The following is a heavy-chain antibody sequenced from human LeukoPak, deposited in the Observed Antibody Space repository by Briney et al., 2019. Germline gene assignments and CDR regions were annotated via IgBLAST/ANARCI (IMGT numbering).Heavy chain of an antibody. J-gene: IGHJ4*02. CDR1: GFTFSNYA. CDR3: AKKWGVGTTTLDYFDY. CDR2: ISGSGGST. V-gene: IGHV3-23*01. Sequence: GGSLRLSCAASGFTFSNYAMSWVRQAPGKGLEWVSGISGSGGSTYYADSVKGRFTISRNNSKNTLYLQMNSLTDEDTAVYYCAKKWGVGTTTLDYFDYWGQGTLVTVSS. D-gene: IGHD1-14*01.